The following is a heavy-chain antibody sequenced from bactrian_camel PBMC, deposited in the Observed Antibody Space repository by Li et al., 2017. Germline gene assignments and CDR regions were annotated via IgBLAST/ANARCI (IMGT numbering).Heavy chain of an antibody. J-gene: IGHJ4*01. CDR1: EYTYSTSTC. V-gene: IGHV3S54*01. CDR3: AAVAGLLCGTGWFWPDIAY. D-gene: IGHD5*01. CDR2: IYPRDGTT. Sequence: VQLVESGGGSVQAGGSLKLSCAASEYTYSTSTCMGWFRLAPGKEREGVATIYPRDGTTYYAASVKGRFTISKDNANNTLYLEMNSLQVEDTGMYYCAAVAGLLCGTGWFWPDIAYRGQGTQVTVS.